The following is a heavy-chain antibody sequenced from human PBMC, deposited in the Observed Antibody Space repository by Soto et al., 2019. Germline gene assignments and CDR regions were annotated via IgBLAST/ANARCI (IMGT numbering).Heavy chain of an antibody. CDR1: GGSISSNY. CDR3: ARYRREAVAGYTLDN. V-gene: IGHV4-59*01. Sequence: SETLSLTCTVSGGSISSNYWTWIRQPPGKGLEWIGYVYNSGSTNYNPSPKSRVTISEDTSKSQFSLKVNSMTAADTAVYYCARYRREAVAGYTLDNWGQGILVTVSS. CDR2: VYNSGST. J-gene: IGHJ4*02. D-gene: IGHD6-13*01.